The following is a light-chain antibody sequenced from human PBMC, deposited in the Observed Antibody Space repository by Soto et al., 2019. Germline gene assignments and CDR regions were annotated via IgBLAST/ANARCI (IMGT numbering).Light chain of an antibody. CDR1: QSVGSN. J-gene: IGKJ4*01. V-gene: IGKV3-15*01. CDR2: GAS. CDR3: HQYDNWLT. Sequence: EVVMTQSPATLSVSPGERATLSCRASQSVGSNLAWYQQKPGQAPRLLIYGASTRATGIPARFSGSGSGTEFTLIISSLQSEDFAVYYCHQYDNWLTFGGGTKVEIK.